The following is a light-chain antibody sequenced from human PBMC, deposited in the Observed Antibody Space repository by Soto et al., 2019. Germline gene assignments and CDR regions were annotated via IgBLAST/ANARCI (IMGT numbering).Light chain of an antibody. CDR2: AAS. CDR1: QGISNY. Sequence: NIQMTQSPSAMSASVGDRVTITCRARQGISNYLAWFQQKPGKVPKHLIYAASSLQSGVPSRFSGSGSGTEFTLTISSLQTEDFATYYCLQHNSYPPLTFGGGTKVEIK. V-gene: IGKV1D-17*01. J-gene: IGKJ4*01. CDR3: LQHNSYPPLT.